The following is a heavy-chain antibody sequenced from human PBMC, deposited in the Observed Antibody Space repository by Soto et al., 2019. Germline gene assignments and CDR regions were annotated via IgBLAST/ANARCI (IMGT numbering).Heavy chain of an antibody. V-gene: IGHV3-66*01. Sequence: EVQLVESGGDLVQPGGSLRLSCAASGLTVSRDFMSWVRQAPGKGLEWVSVIHSDGSTYYADSVKDRFTISRDNSKNTLYLQMNSLRAEDTSVYYCARGGNKQNHYWGQGTLVTVSS. CDR3: ARGGNKQNHY. CDR2: IHSDGST. CDR1: GLTVSRDF. D-gene: IGHD3-10*01. J-gene: IGHJ4*02.